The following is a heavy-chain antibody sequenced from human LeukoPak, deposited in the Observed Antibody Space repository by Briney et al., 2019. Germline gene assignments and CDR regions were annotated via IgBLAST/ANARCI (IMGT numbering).Heavy chain of an antibody. Sequence: ASVKVSCKASVYTFNAYDMHWVRQAPGQGLEWMGWINPNSGGTNYAQKFQGRVTMTRDTSISTAYMELSRLTSDDTAVYYCARNVNWLPAFDIWGQGTMVTVSS. V-gene: IGHV1-2*02. CDR3: ARNVNWLPAFDI. CDR2: INPNSGGT. D-gene: IGHD3-9*01. J-gene: IGHJ3*02. CDR1: VYTFNAYD.